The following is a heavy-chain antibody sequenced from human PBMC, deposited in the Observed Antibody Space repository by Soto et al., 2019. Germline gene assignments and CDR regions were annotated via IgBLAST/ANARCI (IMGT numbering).Heavy chain of an antibody. CDR1: GYKFTSYG. Sequence: QIQLVQSGAEVKKPGASVKVSCKVSGYKFTSYGINRVRQAPGQGLEWMGWVTAYNDNVKYAEKFQGKGPMTGDTATAPGYLELRGPRPDDPAVFYRAEYRFLGGFLAGPWGQGTLVTVAS. V-gene: IGHV1-18*01. CDR2: VTAYNDNV. J-gene: IGHJ5*02. D-gene: IGHD3-16*01. CDR3: AEYRFLGGFLAGP.